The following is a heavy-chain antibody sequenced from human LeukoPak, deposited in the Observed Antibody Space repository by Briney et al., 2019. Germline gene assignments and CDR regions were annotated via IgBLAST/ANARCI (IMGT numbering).Heavy chain of an antibody. J-gene: IGHJ6*03. V-gene: IGHV1-2*02. CDR1: GYTFTGYY. CDR3: AGDKQLHCSPHYYYYMDV. D-gene: IGHD1-1*01. CDR2: INPNGGDT. Sequence: ASVKVSCKASGYTFTGYYMHWVRQAPGQGLQWMGWINPNGGDTNYAQKFQGRVTTTRDTSISTAYMELSRLRSDDTAVYYCAGDKQLHCSPHYYYYMDVWGKGTTVTVSS.